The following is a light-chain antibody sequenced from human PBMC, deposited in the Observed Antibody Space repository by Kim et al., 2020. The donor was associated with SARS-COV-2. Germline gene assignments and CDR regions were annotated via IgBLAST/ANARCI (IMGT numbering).Light chain of an antibody. CDR2: NNN. CDR1: RSNIGSNT. J-gene: IGLJ3*02. V-gene: IGLV1-44*01. CDR3: AAWDDSLNGV. Sequence: QSVLTQPPSASGTPGQRVTISCSGSRSNIGSNTVNWYQQLPGTAPKLLMYNNNQRPSGVPDRFSGSKSGTSASLAISGLQSEDEADYYCAAWDDSLNGVFGGGTQLTVL.